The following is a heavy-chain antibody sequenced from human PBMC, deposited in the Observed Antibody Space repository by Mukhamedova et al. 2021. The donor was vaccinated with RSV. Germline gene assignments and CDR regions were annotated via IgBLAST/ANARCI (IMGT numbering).Heavy chain of an antibody. D-gene: IGHD6-19*01. V-gene: IGHV1-24*01. J-gene: IGHJ4*02. CDR2: FDPEDGET. Sequence: GKGLEWMGGFDPEDGETIYAQNFQGRVTMTEDTSTDTAYMELSSLRSEDTAVYYCAIGLAVAATRYFDYWGQGTLVTVSS. CDR3: AIGLAVAATRYFDY.